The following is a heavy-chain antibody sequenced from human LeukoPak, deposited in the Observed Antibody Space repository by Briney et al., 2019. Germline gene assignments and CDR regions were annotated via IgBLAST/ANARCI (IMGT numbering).Heavy chain of an antibody. CDR2: IYSGGST. V-gene: IGHV3-66*02. CDR1: GFTVSSNY. CDR3: ARDTVTSDGMDV. Sequence: GGSLRLSCAASGFTVSSNYMSWVRQAPGKGLEWVSVIYSGGSTYYADSVKGRFTIPRDNSKNTLYLQMNSLRAEDTAVYYCARDTVTSDGMDVWGQGTTVTVSS. J-gene: IGHJ6*02. D-gene: IGHD4-11*01.